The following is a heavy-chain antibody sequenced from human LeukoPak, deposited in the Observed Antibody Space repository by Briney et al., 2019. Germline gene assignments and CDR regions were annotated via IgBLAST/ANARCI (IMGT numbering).Heavy chain of an antibody. CDR1: GGSFSGYK. V-gene: IGHV4-34*01. D-gene: IGHD3-22*01. J-gene: IGHJ4*02. Sequence: PSETLSLTCAVYGGSFSGYKWGWIRQSPGKGLEWIGEISDSGDTNYNPSLKSRVTISVDTSKNQFSLKLSSVTAADTAVYYCARGEIYYNPSGFLKFVYWGQGTLVTVSS. CDR2: ISDSGDT. CDR3: ARGEIYYNPSGFLKFVY.